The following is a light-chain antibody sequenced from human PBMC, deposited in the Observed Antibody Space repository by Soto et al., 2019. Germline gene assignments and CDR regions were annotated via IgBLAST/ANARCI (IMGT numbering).Light chain of an antibody. CDR3: QSADSSGTPVV. CDR2: KDS. V-gene: IGLV3-25*03. Sequence: SYELTQPPSVSVSPGQTARITCSGDALPKQYAYWYQQKPGQAPVLVIYKDSERPSGIPERFSGSSSGTTVTLTISGVQAEDEADYYCQSADSSGTPVVFGGGTKLPVL. CDR1: ALPKQY. J-gene: IGLJ2*01.